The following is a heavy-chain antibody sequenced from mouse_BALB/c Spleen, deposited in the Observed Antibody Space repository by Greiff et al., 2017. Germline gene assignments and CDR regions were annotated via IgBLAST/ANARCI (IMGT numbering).Heavy chain of an antibody. CDR2: IDPSDCYT. Sequence: QVQLQQPGAELVKPGASVKLSCKASGYTFTSYWMHWVKQRPGQGLEWIGEIDPSDCYTNYNQKFKGKATLTVDKSSSTAYMQLSSLTSEDSAVYDCARWSTTATAFAYWGQGTLVTVSA. CDR3: ARWSTTATAFAY. CDR1: GYTFTSYW. D-gene: IGHD1-2*01. V-gene: IGHV1-69*02. J-gene: IGHJ3*01.